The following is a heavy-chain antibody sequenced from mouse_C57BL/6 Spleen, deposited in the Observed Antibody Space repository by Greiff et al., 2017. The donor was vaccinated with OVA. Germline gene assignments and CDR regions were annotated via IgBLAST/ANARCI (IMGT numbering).Heavy chain of an antibody. D-gene: IGHD1-1*01. V-gene: IGHV3-6*01. CDR2: ISYDGSN. CDR1: GYSITSGYS. J-gene: IGHJ2*01. CDR3: ARGNYYGSSEDY. Sequence: EVQLQQSGPGLVKPSQSLSLTCSVTGYSITSGYSWNWIRQFPGNKLEWMGYISYDGSNNYNPSLKNRISITRDTSKNQFFLKLNSVTTEDTATYYCARGNYYGSSEDYWGQGTTLTVSS.